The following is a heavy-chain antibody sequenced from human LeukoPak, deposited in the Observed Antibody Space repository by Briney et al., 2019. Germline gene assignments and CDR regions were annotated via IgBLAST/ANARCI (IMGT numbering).Heavy chain of an antibody. CDR1: GFTFSSYA. V-gene: IGHV3-7*01. J-gene: IGHJ6*02. Sequence: PGGSLRLSCAASGFTFSSYAMHWVRQAPGKGLEWVANIRQHGIEKYYASSLVGRISISRDNAKNSLYLQMNSLRAEDTAVYYCARVNFNYDYGMDVWGQGTTVTVSS. D-gene: IGHD1-7*01. CDR2: IRQHGIEK. CDR3: ARVNFNYDYGMDV.